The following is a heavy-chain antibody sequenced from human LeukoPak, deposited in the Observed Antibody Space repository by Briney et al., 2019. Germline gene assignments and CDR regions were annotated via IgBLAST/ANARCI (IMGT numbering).Heavy chain of an antibody. Sequence: GGSLRLSCAASGFTFSSYSMNWVRQAPGKGLEWVSYISSSSSTIYYADSAKGRFTISRDNSKNTLYLQMNSLRAEDTAVYYCAKAIWDIVVVPAAIPEYWGQGTLVTVSS. D-gene: IGHD2-2*02. V-gene: IGHV3-48*01. CDR3: AKAIWDIVVVPAAIPEY. CDR2: ISSSSSTI. CDR1: GFTFSSYS. J-gene: IGHJ4*02.